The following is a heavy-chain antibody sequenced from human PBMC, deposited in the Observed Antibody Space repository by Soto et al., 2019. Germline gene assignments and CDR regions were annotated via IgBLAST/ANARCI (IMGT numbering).Heavy chain of an antibody. CDR2: ISGSSSST. CDR3: AKNFPRSGHCSGGSCYSGFDY. Sequence: HPGGSLRLSCAASGFTFSSYSMNWVRQAPGKGLEWVSAISGSSSSTYYADSVKGRFTISRDNSKNTLYLQMNSLRAEDTAVYYCAKNFPRSGHCSGGSCYSGFDYWGQGTLVTVSS. D-gene: IGHD2-15*01. V-gene: IGHV3-23*01. J-gene: IGHJ4*02. CDR1: GFTFSSYS.